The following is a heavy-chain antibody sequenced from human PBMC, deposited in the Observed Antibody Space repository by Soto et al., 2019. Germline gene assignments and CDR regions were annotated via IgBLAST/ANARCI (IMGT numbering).Heavy chain of an antibody. CDR3: AKDEWLRFAYDC. Sequence: EVQLLESGGGLVQPGGSLRLSCAASGFTFSSYAMSWVRQAPGKGLEWVSAISGSGGSTYYADSVKVRFTISRDNSKNTLYLQMNSPRAEDTAVYYCAKDEWLRFAYDCWGQGTLVTVSS. D-gene: IGHD5-12*01. J-gene: IGHJ4*02. CDR1: GFTFSSYA. CDR2: ISGSGGST. V-gene: IGHV3-23*01.